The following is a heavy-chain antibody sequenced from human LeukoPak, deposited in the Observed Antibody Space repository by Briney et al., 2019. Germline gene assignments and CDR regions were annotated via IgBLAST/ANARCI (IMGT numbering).Heavy chain of an antibody. V-gene: IGHV3-23*01. CDR2: ISGSGGST. CDR3: AKAPKYSYASDY. Sequence: SGGSLRLSCAASGFTFSSYAMSWVRQAPGKGLDWVSAISGSGGSTYYADSVKGRFTISRDNSKNTLYLQMNSLRAEDTAVYYCAKAPKYSYASDYWGQGTLVTVSS. D-gene: IGHD5-18*01. CDR1: GFTFSSYA. J-gene: IGHJ4*02.